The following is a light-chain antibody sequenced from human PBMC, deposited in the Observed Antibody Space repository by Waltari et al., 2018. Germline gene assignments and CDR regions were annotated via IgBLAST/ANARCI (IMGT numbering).Light chain of an antibody. J-gene: IGLJ2*01. Sequence: FMLTQPHSVSESPGKTVTISCTRSSGNIATNNVQWYHQRPGSAPTKMIYEDNQKPAVFPFRFSCSIDSSSISASLIISGLKAEDEADYYCQSFDSSHVVFGGGTKLTVL. V-gene: IGLV6-57*03. CDR2: EDN. CDR1: SGNIATNN. CDR3: QSFDSSHVV.